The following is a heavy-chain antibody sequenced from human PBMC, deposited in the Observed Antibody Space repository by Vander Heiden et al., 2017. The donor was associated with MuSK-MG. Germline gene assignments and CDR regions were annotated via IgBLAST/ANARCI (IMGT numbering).Heavy chain of an antibody. D-gene: IGHD3-10*01. CDR2: ISDSSRYI. CDR3: AMELANAFDM. V-gene: IGHV3-48*01. Sequence: EVQLVESGGGLVQPGGSLRLSCAASGLSFSTYSMNWVRQAPGKGLEWLLYISDSSRYIDDADSVKGRFTISRDNAKNSLNLKMKSLRGEDTGVYDGAMELANAFDMWGQGTMGTVSS. CDR1: GLSFSTYS. J-gene: IGHJ3*02.